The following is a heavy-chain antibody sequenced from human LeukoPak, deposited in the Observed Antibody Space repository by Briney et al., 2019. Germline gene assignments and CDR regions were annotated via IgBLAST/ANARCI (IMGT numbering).Heavy chain of an antibody. CDR1: GYTFTGSN. J-gene: IGHJ5*02. CDR3: TRDRVPGLLDP. Sequence: ASVKVSCKHPGYTFTGSNMHWVRQAPGQGLEWMGWINPNSGGTNYAQKFQGRVTMTRDTSIRTAYMEVSRPRSDEQSVYYYTRDRVPGLLDPWGQGTLVTVSS. V-gene: IGHV1-2*02. D-gene: IGHD3-10*01. CDR2: INPNSGGT.